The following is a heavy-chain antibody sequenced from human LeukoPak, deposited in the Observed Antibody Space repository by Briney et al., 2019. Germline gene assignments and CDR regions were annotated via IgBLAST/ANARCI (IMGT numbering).Heavy chain of an antibody. CDR1: GYSISSGYY. J-gene: IGHJ4*02. CDR2: IYHSGST. CDR3: AREFGGEVPAAIREAQIDY. V-gene: IGHV4-38-2*02. D-gene: IGHD2-2*01. Sequence: SETLSLTCAVSGYSISSGYYWGWIRQPPGKGLEWIGSIYHSGSTYYNPSLKSRVTISVDTSKNQFSLKLSSVTAADTAVYYCAREFGGEVPAAIREAQIDYWGQGTLVTVSS.